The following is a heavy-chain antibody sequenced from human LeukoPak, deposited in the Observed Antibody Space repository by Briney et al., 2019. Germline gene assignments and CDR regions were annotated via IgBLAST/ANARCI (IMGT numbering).Heavy chain of an antibody. V-gene: IGHV1-46*01. J-gene: IGHJ4*02. CDR1: GYTFTSYY. CDR2: INPSGGST. CDR3: ARSELPYYYDSSGYLGSPFDY. D-gene: IGHD3-22*01. Sequence: ASVKVSCKSSGYTFTSYYMHWVRQAPGQGLEWMGIINPSGGSTSYAQKFQGRVTMTRDMSTSTVYMELSSLRSEDTPVYYCARSELPYYYDSSGYLGSPFDYWGQGTLVTVSS.